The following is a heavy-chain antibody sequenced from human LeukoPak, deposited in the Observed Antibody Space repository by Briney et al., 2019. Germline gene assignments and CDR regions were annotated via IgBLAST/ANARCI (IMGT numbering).Heavy chain of an antibody. CDR3: ASPEVGY. Sequence: QGLEWMGIIHPSGGSTNYAQKFQGRVTITRDTSTSTVYMELYSLRSEDTAVYYCASPEVGYWGQGTLVTVSS. D-gene: IGHD2-15*01. CDR2: IHPSGGST. J-gene: IGHJ4*02. V-gene: IGHV1-46*03.